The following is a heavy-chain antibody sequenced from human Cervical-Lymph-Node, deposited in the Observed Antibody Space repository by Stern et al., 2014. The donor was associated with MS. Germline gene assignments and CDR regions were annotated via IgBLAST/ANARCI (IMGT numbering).Heavy chain of an antibody. CDR3: AKEAVHWYFDL. J-gene: IGHJ2*01. Sequence: VQLLESGGGLVQPGGSLRLSCAASGFTFSSYAMSWVRQAPGKGLEWVSANSRSGGSTYYADSVQGRVNISRYTSKTKLELPRNSRRAEDTAVYYCAKEAVHWYFDLWGRGTLVTVSS. V-gene: IGHV3-23*01. CDR1: GFTFSSYA. CDR2: NSRSGGST. D-gene: IGHD6-19*01.